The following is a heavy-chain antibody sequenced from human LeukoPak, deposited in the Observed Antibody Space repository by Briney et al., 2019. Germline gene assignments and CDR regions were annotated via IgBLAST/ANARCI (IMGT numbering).Heavy chain of an antibody. CDR3: AKETTVTTAVWEGYGMDV. CDR2: ISGSGGST. J-gene: IGHJ6*02. D-gene: IGHD4-17*01. CDR1: GFTFSSYA. V-gene: IGHV3-23*01. Sequence: QPGGSLRLSCAASGFTFSSYAMSWVRQAPGKGLEWVSAISGSGGSTYYADSVKGRFTISRDNSKNTLYLQMNSLRAEDTAVYYCAKETTVTTAVWEGYGMDVWGQGTTVTVSS.